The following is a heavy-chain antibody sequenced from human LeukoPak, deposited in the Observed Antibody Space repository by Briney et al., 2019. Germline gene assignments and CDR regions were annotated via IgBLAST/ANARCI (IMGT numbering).Heavy chain of an antibody. CDR3: ARGPHTTFGVVRSHYYYYGMDV. CDR2: INHSGST. D-gene: IGHD3-3*01. Sequence: PSETLSLTCAVYGGSFSGYYWSWIRQPPGKGLEWIGEINHSGSTNYNPSLKSRVTISVDTSKNQFSLKLSSVTAADTAVYYCARGPHTTFGVVRSHYYYYGMDVWGQGTTVTVSS. CDR1: GGSFSGYY. J-gene: IGHJ6*02. V-gene: IGHV4-34*01.